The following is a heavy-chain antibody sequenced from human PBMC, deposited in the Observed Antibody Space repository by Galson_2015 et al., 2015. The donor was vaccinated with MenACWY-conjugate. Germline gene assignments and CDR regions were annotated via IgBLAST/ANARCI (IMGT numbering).Heavy chain of an antibody. CDR2: IKSKTDGGTT. V-gene: IGHV3-15*01. J-gene: IGHJ4*02. CDR1: GFTFSNAW. Sequence: SLRLSCAVSGFTFSNAWMSWVRQAPGKGLEWVGRIKSKTDGGTTDYAAPVKGRFTISRDDSKNTLYLQMNSLKTEDTAVYYCTTVREGAIYYFDYWGQGTLATVSS. CDR3: TTVREGAIYYFDY. D-gene: IGHD1-26*01.